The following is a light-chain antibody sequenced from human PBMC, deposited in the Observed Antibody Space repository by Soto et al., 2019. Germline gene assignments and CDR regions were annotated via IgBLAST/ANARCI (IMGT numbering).Light chain of an antibody. J-gene: IGLJ2*01. CDR2: RDN. CDR1: SSNIGTNT. V-gene: IGLV1-44*01. Sequence: QSVLTQPPSASGTPGQRGTISCSGSSSNIGTNTVIWYQQLPGAAPNLFIYRDNHRPSGLPDRFSGSKSGTSACLAISELQSEYEADYYCAAWDVILVVFGGGTKVTVL. CDR3: AAWDVILVV.